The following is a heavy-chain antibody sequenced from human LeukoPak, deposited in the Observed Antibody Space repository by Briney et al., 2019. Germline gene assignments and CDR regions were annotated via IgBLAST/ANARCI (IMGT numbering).Heavy chain of an antibody. V-gene: IGHV7-4-1*02. J-gene: IGHJ3*02. CDR3: ARARSAWASDAFDI. Sequence: GASVKVSCKASGYTFRSYGISWVRQAPGQGLEWMGWINTNTGKRTYAQGFTGRFVFSLDTSVSTAYLQISSLKAEDTAVYHCARARSAWASDAFDIWGQGTMVTVSS. CDR1: GYTFRSYG. D-gene: IGHD6-19*01. CDR2: INTNTGKR.